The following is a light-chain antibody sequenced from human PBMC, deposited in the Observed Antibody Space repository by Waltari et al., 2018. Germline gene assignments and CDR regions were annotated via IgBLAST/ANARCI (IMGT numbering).Light chain of an antibody. Sequence: QSALTQPASVSGSPGQSITISCTGTSSDVGGYNYVSWYQQHPGKAPKLMIYDVSKRPSGVSNRFSASRAGNTASLTISGLQAEDEADYYCSSYTSSSTSFGGGTKLTVL. V-gene: IGLV2-14*01. J-gene: IGLJ2*01. CDR1: SSDVGGYNY. CDR3: SSYTSSSTS. CDR2: DVS.